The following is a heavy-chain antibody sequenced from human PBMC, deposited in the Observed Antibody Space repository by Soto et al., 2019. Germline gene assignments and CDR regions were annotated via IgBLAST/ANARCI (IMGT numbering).Heavy chain of an antibody. CDR3: VRGDGGHYGGNGYVGGH. CDR1: GFTFSSYW. Sequence: EVQLVESGGGLVQLGRSLRLSCAASGFTFSSYWMHWVRQVPGKGLVWVSRIKSDGSGTYYAGSVEGRFTISRDNAQKTLYMQMNSLRAEDTAVYYCVRGDGGHYGGNGYVGGHWGQGTVVTVSS. D-gene: IGHD3-16*01. CDR2: IKSDGSGT. V-gene: IGHV3-74*01. J-gene: IGHJ4*02.